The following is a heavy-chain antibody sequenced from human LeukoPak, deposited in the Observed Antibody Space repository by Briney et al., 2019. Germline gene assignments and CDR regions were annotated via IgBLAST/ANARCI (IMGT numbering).Heavy chain of an antibody. CDR3: ARLRVVPAARGGGFDY. J-gene: IGHJ4*02. D-gene: IGHD2-2*01. CDR1: GFTVSSNY. V-gene: IGHV3-53*01. CDR2: IYSGGST. Sequence: GGSLRLSCAASGFTVSSNYMSWVRQAPGKGLEWVSVIYSGGSTYYADSVKGRFTISRDNSKNTLYHQMNSLRAEDTAVYYCARLRVVPAARGGGFDYWGQGTLVTVSS.